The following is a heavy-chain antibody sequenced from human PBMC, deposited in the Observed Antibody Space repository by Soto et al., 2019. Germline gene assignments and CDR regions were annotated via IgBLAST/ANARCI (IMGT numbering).Heavy chain of an antibody. CDR1: GASIYSGDYY. J-gene: IGHJ6*02. CDR3: AXAANDYGDDDLDYGMDV. CDR2: IYYSGSP. V-gene: IGHV4-31*03. Sequence: SETLSLTCTVSGASIYSGDYYWTWIRQHPGKGLEWIGSIYYSGSPYYSPSLKSRVTISRDTSKNQFSLKLTSVTAADTAVYYCAXAANDYGDDDLDYGMDVWGQGTTVTVSS. D-gene: IGHD4-17*01.